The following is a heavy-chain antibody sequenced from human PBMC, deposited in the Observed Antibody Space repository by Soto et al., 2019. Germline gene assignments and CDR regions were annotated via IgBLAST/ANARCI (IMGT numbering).Heavy chain of an antibody. Sequence: QITLKESGPTLVKPTQTLTLTCTFSGFSLSTSGVGVGWIRQSPGKALEWLALIYWDDDKRYSPSLKRRLTIPEDSSKNQVVLTMTNMDPVDKVTYYCARIYCSGGSCYGTSFDFWGQGTLVTVSS. CDR2: IYWDDDK. J-gene: IGHJ4*02. CDR1: GFSLSTSGVG. CDR3: ARIYCSGGSCYGTSFDF. D-gene: IGHD2-15*01. V-gene: IGHV2-5*02.